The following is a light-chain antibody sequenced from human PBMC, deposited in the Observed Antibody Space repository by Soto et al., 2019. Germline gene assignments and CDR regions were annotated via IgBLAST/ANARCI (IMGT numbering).Light chain of an antibody. Sequence: EIVLTQSPGTLSLSPGERSTLSCMSSQNVRGSSLAWYQQKSGQGPRLLIYGASSRATGIPDRFSGSGSGTDFTLTISRLEPEDFAVYYCQQYGSSLKTFGQGTRLEI. V-gene: IGKV3-20*01. J-gene: IGKJ5*01. CDR1: QNVRGSS. CDR2: GAS. CDR3: QQYGSSLKT.